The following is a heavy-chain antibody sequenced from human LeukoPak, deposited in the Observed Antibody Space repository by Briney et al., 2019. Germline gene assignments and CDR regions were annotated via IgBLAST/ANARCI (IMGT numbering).Heavy chain of an antibody. J-gene: IGHJ4*02. Sequence: SETLSLTCSVSGGPISSSSYYWGWIRQPPGKGLEWIGYIYYSGSTYYNPSLKSRVTISVDTSKNQFSLKLRSVTAADTAVYYCARQGLISSSWYAVDYWGQGTLVTVSS. V-gene: IGHV4-39*07. CDR2: IYYSGST. D-gene: IGHD6-13*01. CDR3: ARQGLISSSWYAVDY. CDR1: GGPISSSSYY.